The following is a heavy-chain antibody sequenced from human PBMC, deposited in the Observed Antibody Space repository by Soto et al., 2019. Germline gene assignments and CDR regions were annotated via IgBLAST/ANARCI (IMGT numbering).Heavy chain of an antibody. CDR2: SISNLGKA. V-gene: IGHV1-69*02. Sequence: SVNDSWNDCGGTFNCYTMSWVRQAPREGLEWMRRSISNLGKATYAQKIQGRVTNTADKSTSTAYMERSSLRSEDTAVYYCARSSSQLAPAAISVQYYYYMDVWGKGTTVTVSS. J-gene: IGHJ6*03. CDR3: ARSSSQLAPAAISVQYYYYMDV. D-gene: IGHD2-2*01. CDR1: GGTFNCYT.